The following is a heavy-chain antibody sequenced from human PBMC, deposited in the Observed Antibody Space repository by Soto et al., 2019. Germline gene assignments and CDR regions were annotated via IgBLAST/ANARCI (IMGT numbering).Heavy chain of an antibody. V-gene: IGHV3-53*01. CDR3: AMRRGGGGY. D-gene: IGHD3-10*01. J-gene: IGHJ4*02. Sequence: EVQLVESGGGLIQPGGSLRLSCAVSGFTVSNNYMSWVRQAPGKGLEGVSVIYSGGYTAYGDSVKGRFTISRDNSKNTLYLKINSRGADDPAVFYGAMRRGGGGYWGQGTLVTVSS. CDR1: GFTVSNNY. CDR2: IYSGGYT.